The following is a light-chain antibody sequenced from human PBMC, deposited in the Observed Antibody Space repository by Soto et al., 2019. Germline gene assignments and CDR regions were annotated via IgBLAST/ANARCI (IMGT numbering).Light chain of an antibody. V-gene: IGKV1-5*01. CDR3: QQPTCT. CDR1: QSISSW. Sequence: DIQMTQSPSTLSASVGDRVTITCRASQSISSWLAWYQQKPGKAPKLLIYDASRLESGVPSRFSGSGSGTEFTLSISSLQPDDFATYYCQQPTCTFGQGTKVEIK. J-gene: IGKJ1*01. CDR2: DAS.